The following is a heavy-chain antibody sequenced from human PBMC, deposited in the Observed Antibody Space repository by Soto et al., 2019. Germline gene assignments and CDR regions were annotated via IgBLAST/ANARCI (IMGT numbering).Heavy chain of an antibody. CDR3: ARDWGGYYDSSGYPTPGY. Sequence: GGSLRLSCAASGFTVSSNYMSWVRQAPGKGLEWVSVIYSGGSTYYADSVKGRFTISRDNSKNTLYLQMNSLRAEDTAVYHCARDWGGYYDSSGYPTPGYWGQGTLVTVSS. J-gene: IGHJ4*02. D-gene: IGHD3-22*01. V-gene: IGHV3-53*01. CDR1: GFTVSSNY. CDR2: IYSGGST.